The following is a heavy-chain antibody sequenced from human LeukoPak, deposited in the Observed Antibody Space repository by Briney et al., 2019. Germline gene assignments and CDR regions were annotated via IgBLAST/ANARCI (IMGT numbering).Heavy chain of an antibody. CDR2: INPNSGGT. CDR3: ARGLLTARARDAFDI. J-gene: IGHJ3*02. V-gene: IGHV1-2*02. D-gene: IGHD7-27*01. CDR1: GYTFTGYY. Sequence: ASVKVSCKASGYTFTGYYMHWVRQAPGQGLEWMGWINPNSGGTNYAQKFQGRVTMTRDTSISTVYMELSRLRSDDTAVYYCARGLLTARARDAFDIWGQGTMVTVSS.